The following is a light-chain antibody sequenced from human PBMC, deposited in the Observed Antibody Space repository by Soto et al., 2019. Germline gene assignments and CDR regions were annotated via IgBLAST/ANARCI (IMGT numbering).Light chain of an antibody. CDR2: RAS. CDR1: QSVTNNY. CDR3: QQYGDSPR. Sequence: EIVLTQSPGALSLSPEERATLSCRASQSVTNNYLAWYQQRPGQAPRLLIYRASSRAPDIPDRFSGSGSATDFTLTISRLEPEDFAVYYCQQYGDSPRFGQGTNVEIK. V-gene: IGKV3-20*01. J-gene: IGKJ1*01.